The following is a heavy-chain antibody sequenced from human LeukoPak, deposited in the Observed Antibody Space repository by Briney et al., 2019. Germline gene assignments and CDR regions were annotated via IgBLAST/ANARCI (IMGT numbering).Heavy chain of an antibody. V-gene: IGHV3-9*01. CDR3: AKDMAAAGTGAFDI. D-gene: IGHD6-13*01. CDR1: GFTFDGYA. J-gene: IGHJ3*02. CDR2: ISWNSGSI. Sequence: GRSLRLSCAASGFTFDGYAMHWVRQAPGKGLEWVSGISWNSGSIGYADSAKGRFTISRDNAKNSLYLQMNSLRAEDTALYYCAKDMAAAGTGAFDIWGQGTMVTVSS.